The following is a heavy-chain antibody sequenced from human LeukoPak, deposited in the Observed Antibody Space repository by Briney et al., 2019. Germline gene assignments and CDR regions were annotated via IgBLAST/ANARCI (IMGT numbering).Heavy chain of an antibody. Sequence: GGSLRLSCAASGFTFSSYAMSWVRQAPGKGLEWVSAISGSGGSTYYADSVKGRFTISRDNSKNTLYLQMNSLRAEDTAVYYCAKAADPYDILTGYTAFDIWGQGTMVTVSS. J-gene: IGHJ3*02. V-gene: IGHV3-23*01. D-gene: IGHD3-9*01. CDR2: ISGSGGST. CDR1: GFTFSSYA. CDR3: AKAADPYDILTGYTAFDI.